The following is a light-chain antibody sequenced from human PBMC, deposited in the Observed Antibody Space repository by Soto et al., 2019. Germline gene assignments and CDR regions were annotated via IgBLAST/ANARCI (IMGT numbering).Light chain of an antibody. J-gene: IGLJ2*01. CDR1: SGSIATNY. CDR3: QSFDSINVV. V-gene: IGLV6-57*04. Sequence: NFMLTQPPSVSESPGRTVTISCTRSSGSIATNYVQWYQQRPGSAPTIMIYEHNQRPSGVPDRFSGSIDSSSNSASLTISGLQTEDEADYYCQSFDSINVVFGGGTKLTVL. CDR2: EHN.